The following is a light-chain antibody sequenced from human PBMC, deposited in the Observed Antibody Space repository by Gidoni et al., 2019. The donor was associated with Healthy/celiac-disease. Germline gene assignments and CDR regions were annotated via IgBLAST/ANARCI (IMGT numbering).Light chain of an antibody. J-gene: IGKJ1*01. CDR1: QSISSY. Sequence: DPVTITCRASQSISSYLNWYQQKPGKATKLLIYAASSLQSGVPSRFSGSGPGTDFTLTISSLQPGDFATYYSQQSYSTLWTFXQXTKVEIK. CDR2: AAS. CDR3: QQSYSTLWT. V-gene: IGKV1-39*01.